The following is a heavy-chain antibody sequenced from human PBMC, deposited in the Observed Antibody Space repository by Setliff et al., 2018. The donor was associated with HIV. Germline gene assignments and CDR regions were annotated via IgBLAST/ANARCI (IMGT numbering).Heavy chain of an antibody. V-gene: IGHV4-39*02. CDR1: GGSISSSRYY. J-gene: IGHJ6*03. CDR2: IYFSGNT. Sequence: SETLSLTCTVSGGSISSSRYYWGWIRQPPGKGLEWIASIYFSGNTRYNPSLKSRVTISVDTSKNQFSLKLRSVTAADTAVYYCARDWNHYFYYMDVWGKGTTVTVSS. D-gene: IGHD1-1*01. CDR3: ARDWNHYFYYMDV.